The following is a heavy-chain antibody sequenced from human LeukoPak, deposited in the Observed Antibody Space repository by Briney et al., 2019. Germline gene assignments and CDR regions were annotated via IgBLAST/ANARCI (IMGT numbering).Heavy chain of an antibody. D-gene: IGHD6-19*01. Sequence: SETLSLTCSVSGGSINSNSYYWAWIRQPPGKGLEWIGSIYYSGNAYYNPSLRSRLSMSVDTSMNQFSLKLNSVTAADTAVYYCAPLIRIAVAGSENWFDPWGQGTLVTVSS. J-gene: IGHJ5*02. V-gene: IGHV4-39*01. CDR1: GGSINSNSYY. CDR2: IYYSGNA. CDR3: APLIRIAVAGSENWFDP.